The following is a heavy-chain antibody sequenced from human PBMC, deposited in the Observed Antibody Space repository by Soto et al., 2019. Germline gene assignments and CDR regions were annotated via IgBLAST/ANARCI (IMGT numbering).Heavy chain of an antibody. J-gene: IGHJ6*02. V-gene: IGHV3-53*01. D-gene: IGHD2-15*01. Sequence: EVQLVESGGTFIQPGGSLRLSCAASGFTVRSNFFTWVRQAPGKGLEWVSTIYYGGTISYADSVKGRFTISRDDSKNTLFLQMNSLRAEDTAVYYCTRDSGDHSPSVTLGDVWGQGTTVTVSS. CDR2: IYYGGTI. CDR1: GFTVRSNF. CDR3: TRDSGDHSPSVTLGDV.